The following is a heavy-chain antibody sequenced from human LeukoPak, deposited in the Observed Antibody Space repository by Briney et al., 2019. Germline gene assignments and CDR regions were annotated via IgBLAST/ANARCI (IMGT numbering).Heavy chain of an antibody. Sequence: SETLSLTCTVSGGSISSSSYYWGWIRQPPGKGLEWIGEINHSGSTNYNPSLKSRVTISVDTSKNQFSLKLSSVTAADTAVYYCARGRIAAPAYYFDYWGQGTLVTVSS. D-gene: IGHD6-6*01. J-gene: IGHJ4*02. CDR1: GGSISSSSYY. CDR3: ARGRIAAPAYYFDY. V-gene: IGHV4-39*07. CDR2: INHSGST.